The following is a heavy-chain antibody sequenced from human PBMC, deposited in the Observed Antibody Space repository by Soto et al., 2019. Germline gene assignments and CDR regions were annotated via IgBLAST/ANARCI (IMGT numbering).Heavy chain of an antibody. J-gene: IGHJ6*03. Sequence: ASVKVSCKASGYTFTSYDINWVRQATGQGHEGMGWMNPNSGNTGYAQKFQGRVTMTRNTSISTAYMELSSLRSEDTAVYYCARGTYSSRTNSYYYYYLDVWGKGTTVTVSS. V-gene: IGHV1-8*01. CDR2: MNPNSGNT. CDR1: GYTFTSYD. D-gene: IGHD6-13*01. CDR3: ARGTYSSRTNSYYYYYLDV.